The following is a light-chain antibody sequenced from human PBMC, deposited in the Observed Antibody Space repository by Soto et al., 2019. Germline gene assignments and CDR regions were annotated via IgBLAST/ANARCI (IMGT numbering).Light chain of an antibody. CDR1: RSVSSS. J-gene: IGKJ4*01. CDR3: KQYDNWPPLT. CDR2: GAS. Sequence: EIVMTQSPVTLSVSPGERATLSCRASRSVSSSLAWYQQKPGHAPRLLIYGASTRATGIPARFTGSGSGTEFTLTISSLQSEDFAIYYCKQYDNWPPLTVGGGTKVEIK. V-gene: IGKV3-15*01.